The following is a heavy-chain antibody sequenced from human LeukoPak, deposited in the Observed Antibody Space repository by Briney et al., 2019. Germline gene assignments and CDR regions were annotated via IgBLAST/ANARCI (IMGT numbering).Heavy chain of an antibody. CDR1: GFTFSSYW. V-gene: IGHV3-7*04. Sequence: GGSLRLSCAASGFTFSSYWMSWVRQAPGKGLEWVANIKQDGSEKYYVDSVKGRFTISRDNAKNSLYLQMNSLRAEDTAVYYCARGTIAAAGYYFDYWGQGTQVTVSS. J-gene: IGHJ4*02. CDR3: ARGTIAAAGYYFDY. D-gene: IGHD6-13*01. CDR2: IKQDGSEK.